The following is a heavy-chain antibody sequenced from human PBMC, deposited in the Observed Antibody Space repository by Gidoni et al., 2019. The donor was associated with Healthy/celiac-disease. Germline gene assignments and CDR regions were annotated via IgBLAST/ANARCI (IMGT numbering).Heavy chain of an antibody. CDR3: ASGDDILTGYFS. J-gene: IGHJ5*02. Sequence: EVQLLESGGGLVQPGGSLRLSCAASGFTFSSYAMSWVRQAPGKGLEWVSAISGSGGSTYYADSVKGRFTISRDNSKNTLYLQMNSLRAEDTAVYYCASGDDILTGYFSWGQGTLVTVSS. CDR2: ISGSGGST. CDR1: GFTFSSYA. D-gene: IGHD3-9*01. V-gene: IGHV3-23*01.